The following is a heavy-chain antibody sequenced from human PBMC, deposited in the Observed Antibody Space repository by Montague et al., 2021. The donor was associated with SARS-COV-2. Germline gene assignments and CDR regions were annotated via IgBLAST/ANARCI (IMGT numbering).Heavy chain of an antibody. CDR3: ARGGPLSYYYYGMDV. J-gene: IGHJ6*02. Sequence: SLRLSCAASGFTFNSYWMHWVRQAPVKGLVWVSRINSDGTTTTYXDSXHVRFTTSRDNAKDTLYLQMNSLRAEDTALYFCARGGPLSYYYYGMDVWGQGTTVTVSS. CDR1: GFTFNSYW. CDR2: INSDGTTT. V-gene: IGHV3-74*01. D-gene: IGHD1-14*01.